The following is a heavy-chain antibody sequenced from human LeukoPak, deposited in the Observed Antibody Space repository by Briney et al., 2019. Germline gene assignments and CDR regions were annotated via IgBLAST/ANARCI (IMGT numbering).Heavy chain of an antibody. CDR1: GGTFSSYA. V-gene: IGHV1-69*05. CDR3: ARAGYSSGWYGAYFDY. D-gene: IGHD6-19*01. CDR2: IIPIFGTA. Sequence: ASVKVSCKASGGTFSSYAISWVRQAPGQGLEWMGGIIPIFGTANYAQKFQGRVTITTDESTSTAYMELSSLRSEDTAVYYCARAGYSSGWYGAYFDYWGQGTLVTVSS. J-gene: IGHJ4*02.